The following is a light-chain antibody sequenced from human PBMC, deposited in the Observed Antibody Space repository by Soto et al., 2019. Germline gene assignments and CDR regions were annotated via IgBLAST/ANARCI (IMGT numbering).Light chain of an antibody. Sequence: DIQMTQSPSTLAASVGDTVTMTCRSSSKWLAWYQKNPGKAPKLLIYDVSNLERGVPPRFSGSTSGAESTLTITGLQPDDLGTYYCQHTTDFTFGQGTKVEIK. CDR3: QHTTDFT. V-gene: IGKV1-5*01. J-gene: IGKJ2*01. CDR2: DVS. CDR1: SSSKW.